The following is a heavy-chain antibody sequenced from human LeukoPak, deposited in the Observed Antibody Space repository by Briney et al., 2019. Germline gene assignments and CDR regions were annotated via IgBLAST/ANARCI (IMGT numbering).Heavy chain of an antibody. V-gene: IGHV3-11*01. J-gene: IGHJ4*02. Sequence: PGGSLRLSCAASGFTFSDYYMSWIRQAPGKGLEWVSYISSSGSTIYYADSVKGRFTISRDNSKNTLYLQMNSLRAEDTAIYYCAKEGYCTNTRCYFDSWGQGALVTVSS. D-gene: IGHD2-8*01. CDR3: AKEGYCTNTRCYFDS. CDR1: GFTFSDYY. CDR2: ISSSGSTI.